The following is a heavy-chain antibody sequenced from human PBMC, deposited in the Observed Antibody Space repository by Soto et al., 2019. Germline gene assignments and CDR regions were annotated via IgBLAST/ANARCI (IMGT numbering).Heavy chain of an antibody. D-gene: IGHD6-19*01. J-gene: IGHJ4*02. Sequence: QVQLVESGGGVVQPVRSLRLSCAASGFTLSSYSMHWVRQAPGKGLEWVGVISYDGNKKYYRDSVKGRFSISRDTSNNTVHLQMNSLRPEDTAVYYCARSVAVAGLDYWGQGSLVTVSS. CDR1: GFTLSSYS. CDR3: ARSVAVAGLDY. CDR2: ISYDGNKK. V-gene: IGHV3-30-3*01.